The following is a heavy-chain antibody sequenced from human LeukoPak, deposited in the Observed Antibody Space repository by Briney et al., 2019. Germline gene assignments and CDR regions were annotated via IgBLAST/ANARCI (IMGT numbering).Heavy chain of an antibody. V-gene: IGHV1-24*01. CDR2: FDPKDGEA. CDR1: GFTLSELS. D-gene: IGHD3-3*02. CDR3: VPGIFCATTTCPGYGNYYYFMDV. J-gene: IGHJ6*03. Sequence: ASVKVSCKASGFTLSELSMHWVRQAPGKGLEWVGGFDPKDGEAVYAERFRGRVILTGDRPSNTAYMDLSSLGADATAVYYCVPGIFCATTTCPGYGNYYYFMDVWGEGTTVTV.